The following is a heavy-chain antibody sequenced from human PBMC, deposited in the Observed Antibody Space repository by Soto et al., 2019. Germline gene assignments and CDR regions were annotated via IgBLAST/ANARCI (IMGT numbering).Heavy chain of an antibody. J-gene: IGHJ5*02. CDR2: IDPSDSYT. CDR1: GYSFTSYW. CDR3: SRHFSYYDILTGYTAIKWFDP. V-gene: IGHV5-10-1*01. Sequence: GESLKISFKGSGYSFTSYWISWVRQMPVKGLEWMGRIDPSDSYTNYSPSFQGHVTISADKSISTAYLQWSSLKASDTAMYYCSRHFSYYDILTGYTAIKWFDPLGQGTLVTVSS. D-gene: IGHD3-9*01.